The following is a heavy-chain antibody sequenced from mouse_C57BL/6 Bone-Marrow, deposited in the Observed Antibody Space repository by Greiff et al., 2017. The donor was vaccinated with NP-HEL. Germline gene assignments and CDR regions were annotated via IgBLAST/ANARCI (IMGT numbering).Heavy chain of an antibody. CDR2: ISSGGDYI. V-gene: IGHV5-9-1*02. CDR1: GFTFSSYD. CDR3: TRENYGSSYEGWYFDV. D-gene: IGHD1-1*01. J-gene: IGHJ1*03. Sequence: EVKLMESGEGLVKPGGSLKLSCAASGFTFSSYDMSWVRQTPEKRLEWVAYISSGGDYIYYADTVKGRFTISRDNARNTLYLQMSSLKTEDTAMYYCTRENYGSSYEGWYFDVWGTGTTVTVSS.